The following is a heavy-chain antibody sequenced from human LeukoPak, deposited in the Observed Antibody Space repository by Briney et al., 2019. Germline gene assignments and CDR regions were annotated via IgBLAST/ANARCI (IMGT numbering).Heavy chain of an antibody. CDR2: MNPNSGNT. V-gene: IGHV1-8*01. J-gene: IGHJ4*02. D-gene: IGHD3-22*01. CDR1: GYTFTSYD. CDR3: ARGVGGLYYYDSSGSLY. Sequence: GDSVKVSCKASGYTFTSYDINWVRQATGQGLEWMGWMNPNSGNTGYAQKFQGRVTMTRNTSISTAYMELSSLRSEDTAVYYCARGVGGLYYYDSSGSLYWGQGTLVTVSS.